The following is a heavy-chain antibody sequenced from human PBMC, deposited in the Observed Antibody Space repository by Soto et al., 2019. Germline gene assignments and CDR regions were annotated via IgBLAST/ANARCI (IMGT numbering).Heavy chain of an antibody. Sequence: GASVKVSCKASGYTFTGYYMHWVRQAPGQGLEWMGWINPNSGGTNYAQKFQGRVTMTRDTSISTAYMELSRLRSDDTAVYYCARGEWAYYHILTLGYYGMDVWGQGTTVTVSS. CDR1: GYTFTGYY. CDR3: ARGEWAYYHILTLGYYGMDV. J-gene: IGHJ6*02. D-gene: IGHD3-9*01. V-gene: IGHV1-2*02. CDR2: INPNSGGT.